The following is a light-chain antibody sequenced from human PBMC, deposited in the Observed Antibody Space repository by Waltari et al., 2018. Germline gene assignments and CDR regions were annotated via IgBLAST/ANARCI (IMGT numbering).Light chain of an antibody. CDR3: QNYERLPAT. CDR2: HAS. CDR1: QSIGIY. Sequence: EIVLTQSPGTLSLSPGERATLSCRASQSIGIYLAWYQQKSGQAPRLLIYHASSRATGIPDRFSGSRSGTDFSLTISRLEPEDFAVYYCQNYERLPATFGQGTKVEIK. V-gene: IGKV3-20*01. J-gene: IGKJ1*01.